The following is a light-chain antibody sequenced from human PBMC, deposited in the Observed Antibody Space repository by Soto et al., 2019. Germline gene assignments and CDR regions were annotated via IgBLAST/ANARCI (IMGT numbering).Light chain of an antibody. CDR2: DAS. V-gene: IGKV1-5*01. CDR1: QNINNW. CDR3: QQYSTYSFT. J-gene: IGKJ3*01. Sequence: DIQMTQSPSNLSASAGDRVTITCRASQNINNWLAWYQQKPGKAPKLLIYDASSLESGVPSRFSGSGYGTDFTLTISSLQPDDVATYYCQQYSTYSFTFGPGTKVDIE.